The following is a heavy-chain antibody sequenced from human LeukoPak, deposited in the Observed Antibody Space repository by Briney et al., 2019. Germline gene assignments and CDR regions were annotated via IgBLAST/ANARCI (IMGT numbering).Heavy chain of an antibody. V-gene: IGHV3-21*04. J-gene: IGHJ5*02. CDR2: ISSSSSYI. D-gene: IGHD2-15*01. Sequence: GGSLRLSCAASGFTFSSYSMNWVRQAPGKGLEWVSSISSSSSYIYYADSVKGRFTISRDNSKNTLYLQMNSLRAEDTAVYYCAKGFVVVVSATQSSWFDPWGQGTLVTVSS. CDR3: AKGFVVVVSATQSSWFDP. CDR1: GFTFSSYS.